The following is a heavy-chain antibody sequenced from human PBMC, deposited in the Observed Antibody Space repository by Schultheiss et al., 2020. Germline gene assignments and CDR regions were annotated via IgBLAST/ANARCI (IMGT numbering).Heavy chain of an antibody. V-gene: IGHV4-59*12. J-gene: IGHJ4*02. Sequence: GSLRLSCTVSGGSISSYYWSWIRQPPGKGLEWLGYVYNSGNTIYNPSLKSRVTISVDTSKNQFSLKLSSVTAADTAVYYCARGGSPEYSGYDIFDYWGQGTLVTVSS. CDR3: ARGGSPEYSGYDIFDY. CDR2: VYNSGNT. CDR1: GGSISSYY. D-gene: IGHD5-12*01.